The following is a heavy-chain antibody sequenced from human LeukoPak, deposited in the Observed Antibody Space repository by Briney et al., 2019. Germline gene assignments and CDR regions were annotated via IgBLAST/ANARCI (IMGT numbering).Heavy chain of an antibody. CDR2: ISAYNGNT. Sequence: GASVKVSCKASGYSFGSFGYYWFRQAPGQGLEWMGWISAYNGNTNYAQKLQGRVTMTTDTSTSTANMELRSLRSDDTAVYYCARKEGGDYWGQGTLVTVSS. D-gene: IGHD3-16*01. J-gene: IGHJ4*02. CDR3: ARKEGGDY. V-gene: IGHV1-18*01. CDR1: GYSFGSFG.